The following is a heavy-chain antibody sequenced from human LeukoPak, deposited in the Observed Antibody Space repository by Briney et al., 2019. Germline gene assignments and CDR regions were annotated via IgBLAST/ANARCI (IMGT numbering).Heavy chain of an antibody. CDR1: GGSNSSYY. CDR3: ARDLEDYYGSGSYGYYGMDV. CDR2: IYYSGST. V-gene: IGHV4-59*01. D-gene: IGHD3-10*01. J-gene: IGHJ6*02. Sequence: SETLSLTCTVSGGSNSSYYWSWIRQPPGKGLEWIGYIYYSGSTNYNPSLKSRVTISVDTSKNQFSLKLSSVTAADTAVYYCARDLEDYYGSGSYGYYGMDVWGQGTTVTVSS.